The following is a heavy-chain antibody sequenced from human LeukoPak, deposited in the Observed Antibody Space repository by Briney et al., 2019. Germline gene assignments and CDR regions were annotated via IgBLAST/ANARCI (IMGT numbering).Heavy chain of an antibody. CDR1: GFTFSSYS. CDR2: ISSSSSTI. J-gene: IGHJ4*02. D-gene: IGHD3-3*01. Sequence: PGGSLRLSRAASGFTFSSYSMNWVRQAPGKGLEWVSYISSSSSTIYYADSVKGRFTISRDNAKNSLYLQMNSLRAEDTAVYYCARVSRITIFGVVNELYYFDYWGQGTLVTVSS. CDR3: ARVSRITIFGVVNELYYFDY. V-gene: IGHV3-48*01.